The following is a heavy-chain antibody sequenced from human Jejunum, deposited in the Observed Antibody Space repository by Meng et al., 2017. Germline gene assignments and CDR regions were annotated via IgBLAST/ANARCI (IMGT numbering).Heavy chain of an antibody. J-gene: IGHJ4*02. V-gene: IGHV3-23*01. CDR3: AKTGCRSSGYYCFGG. D-gene: IGHD3-22*01. CDR1: GFTFSTYA. Sequence: GESLKISCVASGFTFSTYAMSWVRQTPGKGLEWVSAIKSGGDKTYFADSVKGRFTISRDNSKNTVYLQMNSLRSEDTAVYYCAKTGCRSSGYYCFGGWGQGTLVTVSS. CDR2: IKSGGDKT.